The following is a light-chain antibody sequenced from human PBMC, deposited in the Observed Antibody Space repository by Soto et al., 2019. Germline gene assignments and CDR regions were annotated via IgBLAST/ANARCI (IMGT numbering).Light chain of an antibody. Sequence: EIVLTQSPDTLSLSPGERATLSCRATQNVHSDYLAWYQQKVGQAPRLLIYGTSSRATGIPDRFRGSGTGTHYTLTISRLEPEDFAVYYCQKCGGTHTFGQGTRLEIK. J-gene: IGKJ2*01. CDR1: QNVHSDY. CDR3: QKCGGTHT. CDR2: GTS. V-gene: IGKV3-20*01.